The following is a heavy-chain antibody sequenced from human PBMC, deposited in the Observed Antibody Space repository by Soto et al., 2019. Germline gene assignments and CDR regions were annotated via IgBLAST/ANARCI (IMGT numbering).Heavy chain of an antibody. D-gene: IGHD2-15*01. Sequence: EVRLVESGGGLVQPGGSLRLSCAASGFTFSSYWMHWVRQAPGKGLVWVSRINNDGSGTHYADSVKGRFTISRDNAKNTLYLQMICLRAEDTAVYYCARGPVAVDYGMDVVGQGTTVTVSS. J-gene: IGHJ6*02. CDR2: INNDGSGT. CDR3: ARGPVAVDYGMDV. CDR1: GFTFSSYW. V-gene: IGHV3-74*01.